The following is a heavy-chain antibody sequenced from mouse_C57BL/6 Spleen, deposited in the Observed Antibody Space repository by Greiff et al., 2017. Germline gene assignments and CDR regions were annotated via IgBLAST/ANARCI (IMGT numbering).Heavy chain of an antibody. V-gene: IGHV1-15*01. J-gene: IGHJ3*01. CDR3: TKIDGNYGESFAY. CDR1: GYTFTDYE. Sequence: VQLQQSGAELVRPGASVTLSCTASGYTFTDYEMHWVKQTPVHGLEWIGAIDPETGGTAYNQKFKGKAILTADKSSSTAYMELRSLTSEDSAVYYCTKIDGNYGESFAYWGQGTLVTVSA. D-gene: IGHD2-1*01. CDR2: IDPETGGT.